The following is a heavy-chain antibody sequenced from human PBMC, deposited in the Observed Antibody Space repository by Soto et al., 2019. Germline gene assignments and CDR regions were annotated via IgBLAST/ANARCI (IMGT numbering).Heavy chain of an antibody. CDR2: IYYSGST. V-gene: IGHV4-59*12. J-gene: IGHJ4*02. D-gene: IGHD3-3*01. CDR3: AREGFGVVFPFDY. CDR1: GGSISSYY. Sequence: ASETLSLTCTVSGGSISSYYWSWIRQPPGKGLEWIGYIYYSGSTNYNPSLKSRVTISVDTSKNQFSLKLSSVTAADTAVYYCAREGFGVVFPFDYWGQGTLVTVSS.